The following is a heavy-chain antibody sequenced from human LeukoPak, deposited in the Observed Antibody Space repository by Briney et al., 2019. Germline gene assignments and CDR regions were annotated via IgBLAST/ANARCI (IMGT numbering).Heavy chain of an antibody. J-gene: IGHJ3*02. Sequence: PGGSLRLSCAASGFTFSSYSMNWVRQAPGKGLEWVPYISSSGSTIYYADSVKGRFTISRDNAKNSLYLQMNSLRAEDTAVYYCASPSSGWYNDAFDIWGQGTMVTVSS. D-gene: IGHD6-19*01. CDR1: GFTFSSYS. CDR3: ASPSSGWYNDAFDI. V-gene: IGHV3-48*01. CDR2: ISSSGSTI.